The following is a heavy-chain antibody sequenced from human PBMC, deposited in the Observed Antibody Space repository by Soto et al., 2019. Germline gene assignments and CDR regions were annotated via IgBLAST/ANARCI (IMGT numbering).Heavy chain of an antibody. V-gene: IGHV3-11*05. J-gene: IGHJ4*02. CDR2: ISSSSSYT. Sequence: GGSLRHSCVASGLNFIDYYMSWIRQATGKGLEWVSYISSSSSYTNYADSVKGRFTISRDNAKNSLYLQMNSLRAEDTAVYYCARDHHRYSGYDYVDYWGQGTLVTVSS. D-gene: IGHD5-12*01. CDR1: GLNFIDYY. CDR3: ARDHHRYSGYDYVDY.